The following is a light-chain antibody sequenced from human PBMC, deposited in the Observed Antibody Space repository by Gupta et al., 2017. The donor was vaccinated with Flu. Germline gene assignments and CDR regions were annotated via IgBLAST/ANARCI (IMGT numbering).Light chain of an antibody. J-gene: IGLJ3*02. CDR1: SSDVGGNDY. Sequence: QSALTQPASVSGSPGQSITISCTGTSSDVGGNDYVSWYQQHPGKAPKVMIYDVSSRPSGVSNRFLGSKSGNKASRTTYGLQAEDEAEEYCCAYLSNRGSFVFGGGTKVTVL. CDR2: DVS. CDR3: CAYLSNRGSFV. V-gene: IGLV2-14*03.